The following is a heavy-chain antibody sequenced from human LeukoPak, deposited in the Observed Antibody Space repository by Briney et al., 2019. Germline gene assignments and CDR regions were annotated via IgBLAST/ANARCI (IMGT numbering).Heavy chain of an antibody. D-gene: IGHD4-11*01. J-gene: IGHJ5*02. CDR3: ERRYSSSQDR. V-gene: IGHV4-30-4*08. CDR1: GDSINSGDYY. Sequence: SQTLSLTCTVSGDSINSGDYYWSRIRPPPGKGLEWIGYISYNGNSYYSPSLKSRVSISTDTSRNQFFLRMTSVTAAETAVYFCERRYSSSQDRWGGGSLVGVSS. CDR2: ISYNGNS.